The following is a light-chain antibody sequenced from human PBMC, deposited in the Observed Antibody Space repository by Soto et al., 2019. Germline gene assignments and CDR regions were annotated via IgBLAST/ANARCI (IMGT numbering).Light chain of an antibody. J-gene: IGKJ5*01. CDR3: QQYYSTLIT. CDR2: WAS. Sequence: DIVMTQSPHSLAVSLGERATINCKSSQSVLYSSNNKNYLAWYKQKPGQPPKLLISWASTRESGVPDRFSGSGSVTNFTLTIRGLQAEDVAVYYCQQYYSTLITFGQGTRLEIK. V-gene: IGKV4-1*01. CDR1: QSVLYSSNNKNY.